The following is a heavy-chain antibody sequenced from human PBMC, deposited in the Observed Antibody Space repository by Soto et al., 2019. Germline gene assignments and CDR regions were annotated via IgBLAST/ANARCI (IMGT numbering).Heavy chain of an antibody. CDR2: SSYNGGT. CDR3: ARHRIEVVWRGFHF. J-gene: IGHJ4*02. D-gene: IGHD3-10*01. Sequence: SSETLSLTCTVSTDSSSFTNSYWGWIRQPPGKGLQWIGSSSYNGGTFYNPSLKGRVVISFDTSKKQSSLQVTSVTAADTAVYFCARHRIEVVWRGFHFWGQGSPVTVSS. V-gene: IGHV4-39*01. CDR1: TDSSSFTNSY.